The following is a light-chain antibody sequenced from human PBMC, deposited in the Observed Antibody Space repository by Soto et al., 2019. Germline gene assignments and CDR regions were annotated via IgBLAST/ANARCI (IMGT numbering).Light chain of an antibody. V-gene: IGLV2-8*01. CDR3: SSYAGSNNPDV. CDR2: EVS. CDR1: SSDVGGYNY. Sequence: SALTQPPSASGSPGQSVTISCTGTSSDVGGYNYVSWYQQHPGKAPKLMIYEVSKRPSGVPDRFSGSKSGNTASLTVSGLQAEDEADYYCSSYAGSNNPDVFGTGTKLTVL. J-gene: IGLJ1*01.